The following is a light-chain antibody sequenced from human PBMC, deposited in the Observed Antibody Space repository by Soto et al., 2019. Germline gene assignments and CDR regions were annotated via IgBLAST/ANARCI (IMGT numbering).Light chain of an antibody. CDR1: QSISDW. CDR3: QQYNSQYT. Sequence: DIQMTQSPSSLSASVGDRVTITCRASQSISDWLAWYQQKPGKAPNLLIYKASTLESGVPSRFSGSGSGTEFTLTISSLQPDDFAPYYCQQYNSQYTFGQGTKVEVK. CDR2: KAS. J-gene: IGKJ2*01. V-gene: IGKV1-5*03.